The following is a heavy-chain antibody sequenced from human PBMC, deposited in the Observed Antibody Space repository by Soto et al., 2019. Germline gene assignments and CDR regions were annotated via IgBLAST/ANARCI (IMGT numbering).Heavy chain of an antibody. CDR1: GGSFSGYY. J-gene: IGHJ3*02. V-gene: IGHV4-34*01. CDR2: INHSGST. Sequence: SETLSLTCAVYGGSFSGYYWSWIRQPPGKGLEWIGEINHSGSTNYNPSLKSRVTISVDTSKNQFSLKLSSVTAADTAVYYCARATYLRYFDRSGRPNDAFDIWXQGTMVTVSS. CDR3: ARATYLRYFDRSGRPNDAFDI. D-gene: IGHD3-9*01.